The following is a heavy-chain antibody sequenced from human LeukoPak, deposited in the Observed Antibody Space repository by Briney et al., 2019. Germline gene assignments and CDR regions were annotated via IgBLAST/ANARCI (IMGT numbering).Heavy chain of an antibody. D-gene: IGHD3-3*01. CDR3: ARDSTLRFLEWSRDDAFDI. Sequence: SETLSLTCTVSGGSINTNNDYWAWIRQPPGKGLEWIGLIYASGSTNYNPSLKSRVTMSVDTSKNQFSLKLSSVTAADTAVYYCARDSTLRFLEWSRDDAFDIWGQGTMVTVST. CDR2: IYASGST. J-gene: IGHJ3*02. CDR1: GGSINTNNDY. V-gene: IGHV4-39*07.